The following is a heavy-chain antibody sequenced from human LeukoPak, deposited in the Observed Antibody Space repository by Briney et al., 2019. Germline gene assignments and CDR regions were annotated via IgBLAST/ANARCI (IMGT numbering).Heavy chain of an antibody. Sequence: GGSLRHSCAASGLTLSSYGMHWVREALGRWLVLVAVISYDGSNKYYADSVKCGFTISRDNSKNTLYLQMNSLRAEDTAVYYCAKIDVDTAMVDADYWGQGTLVTVSS. D-gene: IGHD5-18*01. CDR2: ISYDGSNK. CDR3: AKIDVDTAMVDADY. J-gene: IGHJ4*02. CDR1: GLTLSSYG. V-gene: IGHV3-30*18.